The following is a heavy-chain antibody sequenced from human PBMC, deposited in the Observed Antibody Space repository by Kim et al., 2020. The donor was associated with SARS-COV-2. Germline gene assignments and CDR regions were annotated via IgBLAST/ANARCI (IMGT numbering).Heavy chain of an antibody. V-gene: IGHV3-23*01. Sequence: SLRLSCTTSGFTFTGHAMSWFLHSPFNFLYFFSIIYFIYFTTYYVYSFNGLFSISIDDSKNTLYLQMSALRADDTAAYYCLKGGWGWIWDYWCQGTLVTVSS. J-gene: IGHJ4*02. CDR1: GFTFTGHA. D-gene: IGHD2-21*01. CDR3: LKGGWGWIWDY. CDR2: IYFIYFTT.